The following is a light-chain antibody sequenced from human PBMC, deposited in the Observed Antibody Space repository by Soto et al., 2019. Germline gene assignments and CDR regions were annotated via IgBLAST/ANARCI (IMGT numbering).Light chain of an antibody. CDR3: QHYGSSLWT. CDR1: QSIRNTY. Sequence: DIVLTQSPGTLSLSPGDRATLSCRASQSIRNTYLAWYQQKPGQAPRLLIFGASSRATGVPDRFSGSGSGTDFTLTISRLEPEDLAFYYCQHYGSSLWTFGQGTKVEVK. J-gene: IGKJ1*01. CDR2: GAS. V-gene: IGKV3-20*01.